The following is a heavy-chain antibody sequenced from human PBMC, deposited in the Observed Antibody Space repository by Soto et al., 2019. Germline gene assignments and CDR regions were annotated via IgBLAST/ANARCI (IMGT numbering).Heavy chain of an antibody. V-gene: IGHV3-48*03. CDR1: ESAFSTYD. Sequence: EVQLAESGGGWVEPGGSLRLSCAASESAFSTYDMNWVRQAPGRGLEWISRISYNGREIHYTDSVRGRFTISRDNDNNSLYLDMKSLRVEDTGLYFCAREVEAGYGDYGSDWFDPWGQGALVTVSS. D-gene: IGHD4-17*01. CDR2: ISYNGREI. CDR3: AREVEAGYGDYGSDWFDP. J-gene: IGHJ5*02.